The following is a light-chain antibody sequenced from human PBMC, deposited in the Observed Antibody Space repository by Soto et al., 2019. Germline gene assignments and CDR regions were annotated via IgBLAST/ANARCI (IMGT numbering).Light chain of an antibody. J-gene: IGKJ1*01. CDR1: DEIYTS. CDR2: GAS. CDR3: QYCTLYSVP. Sequence: DIQLTQSPSSVSASVGDSVTISCRASDEIYTSLAWYHQKPGRAPKLLLYGASNLHTGVSARFRGSGAGSDFSLTISSLQPDDSGIYYCQYCTLYSVPFGQETRV. V-gene: IGKV1-5*01.